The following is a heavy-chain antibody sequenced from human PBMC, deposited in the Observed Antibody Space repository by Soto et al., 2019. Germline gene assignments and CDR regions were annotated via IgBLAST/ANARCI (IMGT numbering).Heavy chain of an antibody. D-gene: IGHD3-3*01. V-gene: IGHV1-18*01. CDR3: AREQQYYDLWSCNNWFDP. CDR1: GYTFTSYG. J-gene: IGHJ5*02. CDR2: ISAYNGNT. Sequence: ASVKVSCKASGYTFTSYGISWVRQAPGQGLEWMGWISAYNGNTNYAQKLQGRVTMTTDTSTSTAYMELRSLRSDDTAVYYCAREQQYYDLWSCNNWFDPWGQGTLVTVSS.